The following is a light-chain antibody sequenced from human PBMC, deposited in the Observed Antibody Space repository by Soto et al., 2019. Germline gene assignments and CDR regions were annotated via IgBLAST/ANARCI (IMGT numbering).Light chain of an antibody. CDR2: EVT. Sequence: QSALTQPPSASGSPGQSVTISCTGTSNDVGGYNFVSWYQQHPGKAPKLMIFEVTKRPSGVPERFSGSKSGNTASLTVSGLQAEDEADYFCCSFAGSNNMGVFGGGTKLTVL. V-gene: IGLV2-8*01. J-gene: IGLJ2*01. CDR1: SNDVGGYNF. CDR3: CSFAGSNNMGV.